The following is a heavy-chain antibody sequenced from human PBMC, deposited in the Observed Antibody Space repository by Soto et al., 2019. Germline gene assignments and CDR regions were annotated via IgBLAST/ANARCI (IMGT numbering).Heavy chain of an antibody. J-gene: IGHJ6*02. CDR3: ARGIAARQGRYYYYYGMDV. D-gene: IGHD6-6*01. CDR2: TYYRSKWYN. CDR1: GDSVSSNSAA. V-gene: IGHV6-1*01. Sequence: SQTLSLTCAISGDSVSSNSAAWNWIRQSPSRGLEWLGRTYYRSKWYNDYAVSVKGRITINPDTSKNQFSLQLNSVTPEDTAVYYCARGIAARQGRYYYYYGMDVWGQGTTVTVSS.